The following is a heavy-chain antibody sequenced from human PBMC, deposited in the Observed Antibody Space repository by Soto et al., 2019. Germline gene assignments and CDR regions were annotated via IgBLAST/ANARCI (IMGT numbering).Heavy chain of an antibody. J-gene: IGHJ4*02. CDR3: AKAGAARKPHSSGWYAGFN. CDR1: VFTFISYA. V-gene: IGHV3-23*01. D-gene: IGHD6-19*01. CDR2: ISGSGGST. Sequence: GWSLRLSCASSVFTFISYAMSWVRQAPGKGLKWVSAISGSGGSTYYADSVKGRFTISRDNSKNTLYLQMNSLRAEDTAVYYCAKAGAARKPHSSGWYAGFNWGQGTLVTVSS.